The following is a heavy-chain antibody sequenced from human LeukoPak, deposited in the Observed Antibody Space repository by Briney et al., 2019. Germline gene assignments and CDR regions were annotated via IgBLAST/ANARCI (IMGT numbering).Heavy chain of an antibody. CDR1: GGSISSSSYY. CDR2: IYYSGST. D-gene: IGHD3-22*01. V-gene: IGHV4-39*07. J-gene: IGHJ3*02. CDR3: ARSRLRVTMIVVVDDAFDI. Sequence: SETLSLTCTVSGGSISSSSYYWGWIRQLPGKGLEWIGRIYYSGSTYYNPSLKSRVTISVDTSKNQFSLKLSSVTAADTAVYYCARSRLRVTMIVVVDDAFDIWGQGTMVTVSS.